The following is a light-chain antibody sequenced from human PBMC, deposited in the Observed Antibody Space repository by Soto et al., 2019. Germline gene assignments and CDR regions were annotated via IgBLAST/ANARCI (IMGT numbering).Light chain of an antibody. CDR2: GAS. J-gene: IGKJ4*01. V-gene: IGKV1-33*01. Sequence: DIQMTQSPSSLSASVGDRVTITCQASQDISSYLNWYQQKPGKAPKLLIYGASNLETGVPPRFSGSGSGTDVTFTISSLQPEDIATYYCQQYDNLPRLTFGGGTKVEIK. CDR1: QDISSY. CDR3: QQYDNLPRLT.